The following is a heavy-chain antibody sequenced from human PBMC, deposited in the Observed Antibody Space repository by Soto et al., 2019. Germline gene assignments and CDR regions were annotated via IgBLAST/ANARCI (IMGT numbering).Heavy chain of an antibody. V-gene: IGHV1-69*13. D-gene: IGHD3-3*01. J-gene: IGHJ3*02. CDR3: ARVLRFLENNAFDI. Sequence: SVKVSCKASGGTFSSYAISWVRQAPGQGLEWMGGIIPIFGTANYAQKFQGRVTITADESTSTAYMELGSLRSEDTAVYYCARVLRFLENNAFDIWGQGTMVTV. CDR2: IIPIFGTA. CDR1: GGTFSSYA.